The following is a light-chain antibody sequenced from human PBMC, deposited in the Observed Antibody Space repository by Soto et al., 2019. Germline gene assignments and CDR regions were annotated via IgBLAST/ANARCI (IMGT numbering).Light chain of an antibody. J-gene: IGLJ1*01. V-gene: IGLV2-14*03. CDR1: SSDVGGYNY. Sequence: QSAMTQPASLSGSSGQSITISCTGTSSDVGGYNYVSWYQQLPGKAPNLMIYDVSDRPSGVSNRFSASKSGNTASLTISGLQAEDEADYYCCSYTSSSTPWVFGTGT. CDR2: DVS. CDR3: CSYTSSSTPWV.